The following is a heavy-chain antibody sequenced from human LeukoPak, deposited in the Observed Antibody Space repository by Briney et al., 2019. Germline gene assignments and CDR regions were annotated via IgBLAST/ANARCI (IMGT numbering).Heavy chain of an antibody. Sequence: PGGSLRLSCAASGFTFSSYAMSWVRKAQGKGLEWVSAISGSGGSTYYADSVKGRFTISRDNSKNTLYLQMNSLRAEDTAVYYCAKDRVSTVVRPFDYWGQGTLVTVSS. CDR3: AKDRVSTVVRPFDY. J-gene: IGHJ4*02. V-gene: IGHV3-23*01. CDR2: ISGSGGST. D-gene: IGHD4-23*01. CDR1: GFTFSSYA.